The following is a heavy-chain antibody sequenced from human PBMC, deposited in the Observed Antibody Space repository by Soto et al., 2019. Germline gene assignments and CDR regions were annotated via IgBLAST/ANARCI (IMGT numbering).Heavy chain of an antibody. V-gene: IGHV3-21*01. CDR1: GFTFSSYS. Sequence: GGSLRLSCAASGFTFSSYSMNWVRQAPGKGLEWVSSISSSSSYIYYADSVKGRFTISRDNAKNSLYLQMNSLRAEDTAVYYCARDKCSGGSCYSTAFDYWGQGTLVTVSS. CDR3: ARDKCSGGSCYSTAFDY. J-gene: IGHJ4*02. CDR2: ISSSSSYI. D-gene: IGHD2-15*01.